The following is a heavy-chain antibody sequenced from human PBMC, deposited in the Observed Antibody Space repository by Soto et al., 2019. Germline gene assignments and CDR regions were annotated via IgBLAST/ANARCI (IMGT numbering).Heavy chain of an antibody. CDR1: GYTFTSYG. CDR2: ISAYNGNT. CDR3: ARVPTSDIWFGEYNFDY. D-gene: IGHD3-10*01. V-gene: IGHV1-18*01. Sequence: QVQLVQSGAEVKKPGASVKVSCKASGYTFTSYGISWVRQAPGQGLEWMGWISAYNGNTNYAQKLQGRVTMTTDTSTSTAYMERRSLRSDDTAVYYGARVPTSDIWFGEYNFDYWGQGTLVTVSS. J-gene: IGHJ4*02.